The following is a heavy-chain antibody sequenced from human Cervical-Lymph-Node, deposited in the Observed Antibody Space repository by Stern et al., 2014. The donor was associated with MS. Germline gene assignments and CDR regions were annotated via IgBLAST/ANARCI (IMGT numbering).Heavy chain of an antibody. CDR2: ITPLFGTT. CDR3: ARHQEGIAAY. J-gene: IGHJ4*02. V-gene: IGHV1-69*01. CDR1: GDSFSNFD. Sequence: QVQLVQSGAEVKKPGSSVKVSCQASGDSFSNFDISWVRQAPGQGLEWMGCITPLFGTTNYAQRFQGGVTFSADESTNNVYMELSSLRADDTAVFDCARHQEGIAAYWGQGTLVTVSS. D-gene: IGHD6-13*01.